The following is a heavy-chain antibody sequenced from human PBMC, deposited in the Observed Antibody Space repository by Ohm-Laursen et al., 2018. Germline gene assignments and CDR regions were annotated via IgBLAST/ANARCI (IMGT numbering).Heavy chain of an antibody. CDR1: GVSVSSGRYF. CDR2: IYYSGST. V-gene: IGHV4-61*01. CDR3: ARERDYYYGMDV. J-gene: IGHJ6*02. Sequence: SQTLSLTCTVSGVSVSSGRYFWSWIRQPPGKGLEWIVHIYYSGSTNYNPSLKRRVAISEDTSKNQFSLRLTSVTAADTAVYYFARERDYYYGMDVWGQGTTVTVSS.